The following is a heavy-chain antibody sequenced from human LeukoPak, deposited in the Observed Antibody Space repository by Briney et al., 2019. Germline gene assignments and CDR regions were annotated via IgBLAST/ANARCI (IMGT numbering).Heavy chain of an antibody. CDR3: ARHLATSGSYPLDY. Sequence: GGSLRLSRAASGFTFTNYAMSWVRQAPGKGLEWVSAISGIGNAIFYADSVKGRFTISRDSSKNTLSLQMSSLRAEDTAVYYCARHLATSGSYPLDYWGPGTLVTVTS. CDR1: GFTFTNYA. D-gene: IGHD2-15*01. CDR2: ISGIGNAI. V-gene: IGHV3-23*01. J-gene: IGHJ4*02.